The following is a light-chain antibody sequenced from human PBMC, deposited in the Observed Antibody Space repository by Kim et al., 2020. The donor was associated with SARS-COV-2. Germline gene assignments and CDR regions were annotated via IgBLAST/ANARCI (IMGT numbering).Light chain of an antibody. V-gene: IGKV1-39*01. CDR1: QSIGTY. CDR3: HKTYSTPPDT. J-gene: IGKJ2*01. Sequence: DIQMTQSPSSLSASVGDRVTITCRASQSIGTYLNWYQQKSGKAPNLLIYAASSLQSGVPSRFSGSRSGTDFTLTITGVQPEDCATYYCHKTYSTPPDTFGQGTKLEIK. CDR2: AAS.